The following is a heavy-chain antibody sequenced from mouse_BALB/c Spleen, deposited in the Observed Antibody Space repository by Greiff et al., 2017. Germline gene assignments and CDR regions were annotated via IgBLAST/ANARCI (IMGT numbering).Heavy chain of an antibody. CDR1: GYSFTSYW. V-gene: IGHV1-5*01. CDR2: IYPGNSDT. J-gene: IGHJ3*01. Sequence: VQLKESGTVLARPGASVKMSCKASGYSFTSYWMHWVKQRPGQGLEWIGAIYPGNSDTSYNQKFKGKAKLTAVTSASTAYMELSSLTNEDSAVYYGTRDPSFITTEGFAYWGQGTLVTVSA. CDR3: TRDPSFITTEGFAY. D-gene: IGHD1-1*01.